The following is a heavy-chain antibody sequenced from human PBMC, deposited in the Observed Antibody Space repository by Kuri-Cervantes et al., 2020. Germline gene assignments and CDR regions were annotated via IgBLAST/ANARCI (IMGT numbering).Heavy chain of an antibody. V-gene: IGHV4-38-2*02. J-gene: IGHJ4*02. Sequence: SQTLSLTCAVSGYSISSGYYWGWIRQPPGKGLEWIGEINHSGSTNYNPSLKSRVTISVDTSKNQFSLQLNSVTPEDTAVYYCAREKLGYAYYFDYWGQGTLVTVSS. CDR1: GYSISSGYY. CDR2: INHSGST. CDR3: AREKLGYAYYFDY. D-gene: IGHD5-12*01.